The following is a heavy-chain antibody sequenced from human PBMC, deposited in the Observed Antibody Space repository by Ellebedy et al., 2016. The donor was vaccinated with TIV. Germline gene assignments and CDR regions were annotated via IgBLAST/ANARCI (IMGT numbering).Heavy chain of an antibody. Sequence: SETLSLTCTVSGGSISINNYYWGWIRQPPGKGLEWIGNIYHSGTTWYNPSLKSRVTISIDTSKNQLSLSLNSVTAADTAVYYCARAAWFGELCYFDYWGQGTLVTVSS. J-gene: IGHJ4*02. V-gene: IGHV4-39*07. CDR1: GGSISINNYY. CDR3: ARAAWFGELCYFDY. D-gene: IGHD3-10*01. CDR2: IYHSGTT.